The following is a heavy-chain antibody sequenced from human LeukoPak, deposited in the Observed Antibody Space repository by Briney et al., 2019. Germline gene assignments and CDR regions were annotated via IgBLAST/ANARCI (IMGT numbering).Heavy chain of an antibody. D-gene: IGHD2-2*01. Sequence: SETLSLTCTVPGGSISSSSYYWGWIRQPPGKGLEWIGSIYYSGSTYYNPSLKSRVTISVDTSKNQFSLKPSSVTAADTAVYYCVKMVVPAAQWYAFDIWGQGTMVTVSS. J-gene: IGHJ3*02. V-gene: IGHV4-39*07. CDR3: VKMVVPAAQWYAFDI. CDR2: IYYSGST. CDR1: GGSISSSSYY.